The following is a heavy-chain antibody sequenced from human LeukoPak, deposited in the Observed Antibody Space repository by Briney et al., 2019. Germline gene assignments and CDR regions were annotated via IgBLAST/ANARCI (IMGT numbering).Heavy chain of an antibody. V-gene: IGHV3-23*01. D-gene: IGHD3-16*01. Sequence: GGSLRLSCAVSGITLSNYGMSWVRQAPGKGLEWVAGMSDSGGRTNYADSVKGRFTISRDNPKNTLYLQMNSLRAEDTAVYFCAKALLFMNGGQGTLVTVSS. CDR1: GITLSNYG. CDR3: AKALLFMN. J-gene: IGHJ4*02. CDR2: MSDSGGRT.